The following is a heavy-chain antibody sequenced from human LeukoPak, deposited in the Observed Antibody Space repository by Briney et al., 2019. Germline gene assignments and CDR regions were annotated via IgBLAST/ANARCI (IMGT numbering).Heavy chain of an antibody. CDR3: ARVWNMVRGAKGIGY. J-gene: IGHJ4*02. Sequence: ASVKVSCKASGYTFTGYYMHWVRQAPGQGLEWMGWINPNSGGTNYAQKFQGRVTMTRDTSISTAYMELSRLRSDDTAVYYCARVWNMVRGAKGIGYWGQGTLVTVSS. V-gene: IGHV1-2*02. CDR2: INPNSGGT. CDR1: GYTFTGYY. D-gene: IGHD3-10*01.